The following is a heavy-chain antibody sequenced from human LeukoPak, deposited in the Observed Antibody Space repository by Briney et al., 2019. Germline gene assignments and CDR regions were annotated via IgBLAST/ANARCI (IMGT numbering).Heavy chain of an antibody. J-gene: IGHJ2*01. V-gene: IGHV3-21*01. Sequence: GGSLRLSCATSGFIFSSYSMNWVRQAPGKGLEWVSSISSSGNYIYYADSVKGRFTISRDNARNSLYLQMNSLRAEDTAVYYCARALYRQHIVVVNAKNYWYFDLWGRGTLVTVSS. CDR3: ARALYRQHIVVVNAKNYWYFDL. CDR1: GFIFSSYS. D-gene: IGHD2-21*01. CDR2: ISSSGNYI.